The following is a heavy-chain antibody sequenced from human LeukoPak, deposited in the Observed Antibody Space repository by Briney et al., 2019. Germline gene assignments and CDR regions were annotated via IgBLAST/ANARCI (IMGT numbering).Heavy chain of an antibody. CDR1: GDTIDTRHFY. CDR2: IYYNLST. J-gene: IGHJ1*01. Sequence: SETLSLTCIVSGDTIDTRHFYWTWIRKPPGKGLEWIGSIYYNLSTSYNPSLLNRGTISVDTAKNQFSLRLTSVTAADTAMYYCAKGGDAYKVGNYWGPGTMVTVSS. CDR3: AKGGDAYKVGNY. V-gene: IGHV4-39*07. D-gene: IGHD5-24*01.